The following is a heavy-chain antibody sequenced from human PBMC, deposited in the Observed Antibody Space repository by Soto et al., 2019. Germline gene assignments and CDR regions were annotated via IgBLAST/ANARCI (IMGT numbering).Heavy chain of an antibody. CDR3: ARHRSITTTGGEFDY. CDR2: VYSSGST. Sequence: QLQLMESGPRLVKSSETLSLTCTVSDGSVSSGTYYGGWIRQPPGKGLEWLGSVYSSGSTYYNPSLQSRVTMSIDTSKNQFSLKLSSVTAADAAVYYCARHRSITTTGGEFDYWGQGTLVTVSS. CDR1: DGSVSSGTYY. J-gene: IGHJ4*02. D-gene: IGHD1-1*01. V-gene: IGHV4-39*01.